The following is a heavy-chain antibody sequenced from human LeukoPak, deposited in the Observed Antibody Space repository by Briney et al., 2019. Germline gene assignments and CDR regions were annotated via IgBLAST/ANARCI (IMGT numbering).Heavy chain of an antibody. Sequence: ASVKVSCKASGYTFTGYYMHWVRQAPGQGLEWMGRINPNSGGTNYAQKFQGRVTMTRDTSISTAYMELSRLRSDDTAVYYCARATQHDSSGWYSSYWYFDLWGRGTLVTVSS. CDR2: INPNSGGT. CDR1: GYTFTGYY. D-gene: IGHD6-19*01. CDR3: ARATQHDSSGWYSSYWYFDL. J-gene: IGHJ2*01. V-gene: IGHV1-2*06.